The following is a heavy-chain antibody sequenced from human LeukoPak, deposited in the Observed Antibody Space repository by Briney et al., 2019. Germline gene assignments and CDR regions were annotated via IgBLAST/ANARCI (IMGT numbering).Heavy chain of an antibody. CDR1: GYTLTELS. V-gene: IGHV1-24*01. D-gene: IGHD2-2*01. J-gene: IGHJ3*02. CDR2: FDPEDGET. CDR3: ATDLGVPDAVDAFDI. Sequence: ASVKVSCKVSGYTLTELSMHWVRQAPGKGLEWMGGFDPEDGETIYAQKFQGRVTMTEDTFTDTAYMELSSLRSEDTAVYYCATDLGVPDAVDAFDIWGQGTMVTVSS.